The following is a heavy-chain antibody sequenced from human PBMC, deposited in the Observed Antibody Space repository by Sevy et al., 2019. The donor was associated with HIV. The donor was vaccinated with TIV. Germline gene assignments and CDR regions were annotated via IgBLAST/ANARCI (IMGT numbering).Heavy chain of an antibody. Sequence: GGSLRLSCAASGFTFSSYAMHWVRQAPGKGLEWVAVISYDGRNKYYADSVKGRFTISRDNSKNTLYLQMNSLRAEDTAEYYCAREGRLRELSRDFDYWGQGTLVTVSS. D-gene: IGHD3-16*02. CDR1: GFTFSSYA. CDR3: AREGRLRELSRDFDY. CDR2: ISYDGRNK. V-gene: IGHV3-30*04. J-gene: IGHJ4*02.